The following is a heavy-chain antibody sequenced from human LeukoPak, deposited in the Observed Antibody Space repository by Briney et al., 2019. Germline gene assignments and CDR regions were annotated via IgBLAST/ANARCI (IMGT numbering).Heavy chain of an antibody. CDR3: AREGGGDGYNYWFDH. V-gene: IGHV1-69*04. CDR2: IIPILGIA. Sequence: ASVKVSCKASGGTFSSYAISWVRQAPGQGLEWMGRIIPILGIANYAQKFQGRVTITADKSTSTAYMELSSLRSKDTAVYYCAREGGGDGYNYWFDHWGQGTLVTVSS. J-gene: IGHJ5*02. CDR1: GGTFSSYA. D-gene: IGHD5-24*01.